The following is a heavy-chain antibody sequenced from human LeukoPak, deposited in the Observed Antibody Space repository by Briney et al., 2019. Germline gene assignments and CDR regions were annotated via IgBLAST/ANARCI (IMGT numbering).Heavy chain of an antibody. V-gene: IGHV3-21*01. CDR1: GFTFSNYG. J-gene: IGHJ4*02. Sequence: GGSLRLSCTASGFTFSNYGMNWVRQAPGKGLEWVSSISAGSNYIYYADSMKGRFTISRDNAKNSLYLQMNNLRVEDTAVYYCVRDAAAGPVNGYWGQGTLVTVSS. D-gene: IGHD6-13*01. CDR2: ISAGSNYI. CDR3: VRDAAAGPVNGY.